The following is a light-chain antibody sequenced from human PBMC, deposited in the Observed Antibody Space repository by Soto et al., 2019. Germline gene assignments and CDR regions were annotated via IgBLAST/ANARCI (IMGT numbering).Light chain of an antibody. CDR2: AAS. Sequence: EIVMTQSPATLSVSPGERATLSCRASQSVSSNLAWCQQKPGQAPRLLIYAASTRATGFPARFSGSESGTEFTQYFYKLRSVYYSHHYSQNYANFHLTFGGGTKVKIK. J-gene: IGKJ4*01. CDR1: QSVSSN. V-gene: IGKV3-15*01. CDR3: QNYANFHLT.